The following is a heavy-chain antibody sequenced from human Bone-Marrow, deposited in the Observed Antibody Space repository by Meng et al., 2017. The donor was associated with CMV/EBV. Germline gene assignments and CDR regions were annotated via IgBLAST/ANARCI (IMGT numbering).Heavy chain of an antibody. Sequence: GESLKISCAASGFTFSSYSMNWVRQAPGKGLEWVSSISSSSSYIYYADSVKGRFTISRDNAKNSLYLQMNSLRAEDTAVYYCARDRTYGSGTGGYGMDVWGQGTTVTVSS. D-gene: IGHD3-10*01. CDR2: ISSSSSYI. CDR3: ARDRTYGSGTGGYGMDV. CDR1: GFTFSSYS. V-gene: IGHV3-21*01. J-gene: IGHJ6*02.